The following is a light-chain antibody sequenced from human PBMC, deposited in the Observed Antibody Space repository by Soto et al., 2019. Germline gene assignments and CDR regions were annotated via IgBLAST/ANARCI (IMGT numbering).Light chain of an antibody. CDR3: LQHDSFPNT. CDR2: AAS. Sequence: DIRMTQSPSAMSASVGDRVTITCRASQDISYYLVWFQQKPGKVPQRLMYAASTLQSGVPSRFSGSGSGTEFTLTISSLQPEDFATYYCLQHDSFPNTFGQGTKLEIK. V-gene: IGKV1-17*03. CDR1: QDISYY. J-gene: IGKJ2*01.